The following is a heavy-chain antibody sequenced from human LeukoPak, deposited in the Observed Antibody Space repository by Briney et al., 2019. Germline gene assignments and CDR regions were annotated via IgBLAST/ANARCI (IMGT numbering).Heavy chain of an antibody. D-gene: IGHD3-16*01. CDR3: ARGFLWGWFDP. Sequence: SETLSLTCTVSGYSISSGYYWGWIRQPPGKGLEWIGSIYHSGSTYYNPSLKSRVTISVDTSKNQFSLKLSSVTAADTAVYYCARGFLWGWFDPWGQGTLVTVSS. CDR2: IYHSGST. J-gene: IGHJ5*02. V-gene: IGHV4-38-2*02. CDR1: GYSISSGYY.